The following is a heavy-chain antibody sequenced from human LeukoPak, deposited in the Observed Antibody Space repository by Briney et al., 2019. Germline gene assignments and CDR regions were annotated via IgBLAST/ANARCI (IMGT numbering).Heavy chain of an antibody. CDR1: GFTFSNYW. Sequence: GGSLRLSCAASGFTFSNYWMHWVRQAPGKGLEWVSAISGSDGSTNYADSVKGRFTISRDNSKSTLSLQMNSLRAEDTAIYYCATYRQVLLPFESWGQGTLVTVSS. D-gene: IGHD2-8*02. CDR3: ATYRQVLLPFES. V-gene: IGHV3-23*01. J-gene: IGHJ4*02. CDR2: ISGSDGST.